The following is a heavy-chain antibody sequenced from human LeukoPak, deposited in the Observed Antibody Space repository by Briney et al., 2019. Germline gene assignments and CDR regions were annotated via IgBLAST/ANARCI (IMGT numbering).Heavy chain of an antibody. CDR2: ISDSGGST. Sequence: PGGSLRLSCGASGFTFSSHAMNWVRQAPGKGLEWVSAISDSGGSTYYADSVKGRFTISRDNSKNTLYLQMNSLRAEDTAVYYCARRAGGYSHPYDYWGQGILVTVSS. J-gene: IGHJ4*02. CDR1: GFTFSSHA. D-gene: IGHD4-23*01. V-gene: IGHV3-23*01. CDR3: ARRAGGYSHPYDY.